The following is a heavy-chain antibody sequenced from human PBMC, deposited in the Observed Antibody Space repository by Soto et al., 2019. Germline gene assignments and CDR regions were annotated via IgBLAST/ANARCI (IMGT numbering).Heavy chain of an antibody. V-gene: IGHV3-21*01. D-gene: IGHD3-22*01. CDR2: ISSSSSYI. CDR3: ARDLGYYDSSGYYPSVYGMDV. J-gene: IGHJ6*02. CDR1: GFTFSSYS. Sequence: GGSLRLSCAASGFTFSSYSMNWVRQAPGKGLEWVSSISSSSSYIYYADSVKGRFTISRDNAKNSLYLQMNSLRAEDTAVYYCARDLGYYDSSGYYPSVYGMDVWGQGTTVTVSS.